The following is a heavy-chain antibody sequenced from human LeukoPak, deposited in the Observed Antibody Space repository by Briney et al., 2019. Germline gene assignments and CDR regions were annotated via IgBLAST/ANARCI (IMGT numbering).Heavy chain of an antibody. D-gene: IGHD5-18*01. CDR2: IRYDGTNK. CDR1: GFTFSSYG. V-gene: IGHV3-30*02. Sequence: GGSLRLSCAASGFTFSSYGMHWVRQAPGKGLEWVAIIRYDGTNKYYADSVKGRFTISRDNSKNTLYLQMGSLRAEDMAVYYCARHLSGVTGYTYGRGIDYWGQGTLVTVSS. CDR3: ARHLSGVTGYTYGRGIDY. J-gene: IGHJ4*02.